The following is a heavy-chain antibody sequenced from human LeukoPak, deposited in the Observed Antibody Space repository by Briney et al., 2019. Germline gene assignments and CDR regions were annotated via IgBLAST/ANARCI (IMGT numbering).Heavy chain of an antibody. J-gene: IGHJ4*02. CDR3: ASSYYYDSSGSIDY. D-gene: IGHD3-22*01. CDR1: GDSFTSYW. V-gene: IGHV5-51*01. CDR2: IYPADSDT. Sequence: GESLKISCKASGDSFTSYWVGWVRQLPGKGLEWMGIIYPADSDTRYSPSFQGQVTISADKSISTAYLQWSSLKASDTAMYYCASSYYYDSSGSIDYWGQGTLVTVSS.